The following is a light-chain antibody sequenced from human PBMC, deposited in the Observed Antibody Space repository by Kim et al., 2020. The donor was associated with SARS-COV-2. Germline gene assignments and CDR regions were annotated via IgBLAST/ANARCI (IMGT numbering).Light chain of an antibody. Sequence: AIRMTQSPSSFSASTGDRVTITCRASQGISSYLAWYQQKPGKAPNLLIYVASTLQSGVPSRFSGSGSGTDFNLTISCLQSEDFATYYCQQYYTYPYTFGQGTKLEI. CDR2: VAS. J-gene: IGKJ2*01. V-gene: IGKV1-8*01. CDR1: QGISSY. CDR3: QQYYTYPYT.